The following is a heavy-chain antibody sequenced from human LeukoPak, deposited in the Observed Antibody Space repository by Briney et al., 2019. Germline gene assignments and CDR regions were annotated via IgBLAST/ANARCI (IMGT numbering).Heavy chain of an antibody. CDR3: ARLDCVLEGCYNH. Sequence: SETLSLTCSVSGDSVTSSYWNWIRHPPGKGLEWIGYVSADGTTNYSPSLRSRLIMSVDTAKNDISLILMSVTAAATAIYYCARLDCVLEGCYNHWGRGTLVTVAS. J-gene: IGHJ4*02. CDR1: GDSVTSSY. V-gene: IGHV4-59*08. D-gene: IGHD2-15*01. CDR2: VSADGTT.